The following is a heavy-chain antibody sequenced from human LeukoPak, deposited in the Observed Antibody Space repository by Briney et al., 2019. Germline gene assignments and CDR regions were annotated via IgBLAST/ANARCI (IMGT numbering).Heavy chain of an antibody. J-gene: IGHJ4*02. CDR1: GFTFSSYG. CDR2: ISYDGSNK. D-gene: IGHD6-6*01. CDR3: AKIIWTRAARPGRAPFDY. Sequence: GGSLRLSRAASGFTFSSYGMHWVRQAPGKGLEWVAVISYDGSNKYYADSVKGRFTISRDNSKNTLYLQMNSLRAEDTAVYYCAKIIWTRAARPGRAPFDYWGQGTLVTVSS. V-gene: IGHV3-30*18.